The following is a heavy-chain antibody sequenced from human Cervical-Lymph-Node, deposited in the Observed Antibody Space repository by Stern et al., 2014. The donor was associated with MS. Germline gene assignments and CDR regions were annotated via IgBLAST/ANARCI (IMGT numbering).Heavy chain of an antibody. J-gene: IGHJ4*02. D-gene: IGHD3-16*02. Sequence: EVQLEESGGDLAQPGRALRLSCVGSGFSCRDFAMHWVRQAAGKGLEWVSGISWDGANICYGESVKGRFCICSDDSKNSLCLIMNSLRTEDTAFYYCAKDRGGRIWGIYRDVFDDWCQGTLVTVSS. CDR2: ISWDGANI. V-gene: IGHV3-9*01. CDR3: AKDRGGRIWGIYRDVFDD. CDR1: GFSCRDFA.